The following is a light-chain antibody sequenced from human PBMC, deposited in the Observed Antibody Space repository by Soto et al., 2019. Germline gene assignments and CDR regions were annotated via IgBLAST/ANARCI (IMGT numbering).Light chain of an antibody. CDR3: QQYSSSSRT. V-gene: IGKV3-20*01. CDR1: QSVTSIY. Sequence: TQSPGTLSLSPGERATLYCSAVQSVTSIYLAWYQQKPGQAPRLLISVASSRATGIPDRFSGSGSGTDFSLTISRLEPEDFAVYYCQQYSSSSRTFGQGTKVDIK. J-gene: IGKJ1*01. CDR2: VAS.